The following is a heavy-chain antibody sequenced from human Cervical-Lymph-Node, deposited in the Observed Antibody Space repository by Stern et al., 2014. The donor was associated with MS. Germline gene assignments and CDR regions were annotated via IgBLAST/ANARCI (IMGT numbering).Heavy chain of an antibody. CDR3: AKNSSGFDY. J-gene: IGHJ4*02. Sequence: QMQLVQSGAEVRTPGASVKVSCKASSYSFGNYGVSWVRQAPGQGLEWMGWISGYHCHTKYGQRFKDRVSMTTDTSTNTAYMELRSLRSDDTAMYYCAKNSSGFDYWGQGTLVTVSS. V-gene: IGHV1-18*01. D-gene: IGHD6-19*01. CDR1: SYSFGNYG. CDR2: ISGYHCHT.